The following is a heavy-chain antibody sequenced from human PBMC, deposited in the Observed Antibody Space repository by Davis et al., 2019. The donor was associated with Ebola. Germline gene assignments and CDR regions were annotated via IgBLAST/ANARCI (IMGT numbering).Heavy chain of an antibody. D-gene: IGHD4-11*01. Sequence: ASVKVSCKASGYTFTSYGISWVRQAPGQGLEWMGWGSPYNGNTNYLQKHQGRATMTTDPYTSTAYMELRSLRSDDTAVYYCAREAYSNYYYYGMDVWGQGTTVTVSS. V-gene: IGHV1-18*01. CDR3: AREAYSNYYYYGMDV. J-gene: IGHJ6*02. CDR2: GSPYNGNT. CDR1: GYTFTSYG.